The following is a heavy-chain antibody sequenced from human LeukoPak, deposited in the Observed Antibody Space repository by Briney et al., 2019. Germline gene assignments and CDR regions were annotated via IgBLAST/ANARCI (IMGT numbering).Heavy chain of an antibody. CDR3: ARGLGGNYYDSSGFDY. V-gene: IGHV4-59*01. J-gene: IGHJ4*02. CDR1: GGSISSYY. Sequence: SETLSLTCTVSGGSISSYYWSWIRQPPGKGLEWMGYIYYSGSTNYNPSPKSRVTISVDTSKNQFSLKLSSMTAADTAVYYCARGLGGNYYDSSGFDYWGQGTLVTVSS. CDR2: IYYSGST. D-gene: IGHD3-22*01.